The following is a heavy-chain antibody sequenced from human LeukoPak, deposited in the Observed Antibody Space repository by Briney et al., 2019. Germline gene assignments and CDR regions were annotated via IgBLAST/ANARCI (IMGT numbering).Heavy chain of an antibody. Sequence: ASVKVSCKASGYTFTSYYMHWVRQAPGQGPEWMGIINPSGGSTSYAQKFQGRVTMTRDTSTSTVYMELSSLRSEDTAVYYCARAGFYDSSGYPLFDPWGQGTLVTVSS. CDR1: GYTFTSYY. J-gene: IGHJ5*02. D-gene: IGHD3-22*01. V-gene: IGHV1-46*01. CDR3: ARAGFYDSSGYPLFDP. CDR2: INPSGGST.